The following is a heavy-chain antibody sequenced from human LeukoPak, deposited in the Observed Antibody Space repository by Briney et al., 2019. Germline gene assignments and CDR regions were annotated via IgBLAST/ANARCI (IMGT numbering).Heavy chain of an antibody. CDR1: GFTFRNYV. V-gene: IGHV3-30-3*01. CDR2: TSSDLNVK. D-gene: IGHD3-10*01. J-gene: IGHJ6*02. CDR3: AQGGSEIYYFYHGMDV. Sequence: GGSLRLSCAASGFTFRNYVIHWVRQAPGKGLEWVAVTSSDLNVKLYADSVKGRFTISRDNSKNTLYLQMNSLRSVDTAVYYCAQGGSEIYYFYHGMDVWGRGTTVTVSS.